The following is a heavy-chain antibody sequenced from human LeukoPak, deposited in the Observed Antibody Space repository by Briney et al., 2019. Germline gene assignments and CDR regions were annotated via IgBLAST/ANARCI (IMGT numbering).Heavy chain of an antibody. CDR1: GGSFSGYY. J-gene: IGHJ5*02. CDR2: INHSGST. CDR3: ARLPSDGFDP. V-gene: IGHV4-34*01. Sequence: SETLSLTCAVYGGSFSGYYWSWIRQPPGKGLEWIGEINHSGSTNYNPSLKSRVTISVDTSKNQFSLKLSSVTTADTAVYYCARLPSDGFDPWGQGTLVTVSS.